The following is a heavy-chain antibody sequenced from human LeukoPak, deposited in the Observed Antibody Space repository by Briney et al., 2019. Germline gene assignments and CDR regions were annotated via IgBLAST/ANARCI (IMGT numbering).Heavy chain of an antibody. Sequence: GGSLRLSCAASGFTFSSYSMNWVRQAPGKGLEWVSSISSSSSYIYYADSVKGRFTISRDNAKNSLYLQMNSLRAEDTAVYYCSRASSKKNGNDGCFGPWGKETLVT. D-gene: IGHD1-1*01. CDR2: ISSSSSYI. CDR1: GFTFSSYS. CDR3: SRASSKKNGNDGCFGP. V-gene: IGHV3-21*01. J-gene: IGHJ5*02.